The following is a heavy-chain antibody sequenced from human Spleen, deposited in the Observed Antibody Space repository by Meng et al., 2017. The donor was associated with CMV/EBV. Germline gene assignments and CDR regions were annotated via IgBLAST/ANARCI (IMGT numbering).Heavy chain of an antibody. CDR1: GGSISSGDYY. V-gene: IGHV4-30-4*08. J-gene: IGHJ5*02. D-gene: IGHD3-3*01. CDR2: INHSGST. Sequence: QVQLQESGPGLVKPSQTLSLTCTVSGGSISSGDYYWSWIRQPPGKGLEWIGEINHSGSTNYNPSLKSRVTISVDTSKNQFSLKLSSVTAADTAVYYCARGLARLLRFLEWVEGRFDPWGQGTLVTVSA. CDR3: ARGLARLLRFLEWVEGRFDP.